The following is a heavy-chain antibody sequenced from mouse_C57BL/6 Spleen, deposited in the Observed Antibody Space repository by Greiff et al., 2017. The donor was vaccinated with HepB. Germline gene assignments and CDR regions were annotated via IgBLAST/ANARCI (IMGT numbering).Heavy chain of an antibody. V-gene: IGHV1-82*01. Sequence: QVQLKESGPELVKPGASVKISCKASGYAFSSSWMNWVKQRPGKGLEWIGRVYPGDGDTNYNGKFKGKATLTADKSSSTAYMQLSSLTSEDSAVYFCARWTYYFDYWGQGTTLTVSS. CDR1: GYAFSSSW. J-gene: IGHJ2*01. CDR3: ARWTYYFDY. CDR2: VYPGDGDT.